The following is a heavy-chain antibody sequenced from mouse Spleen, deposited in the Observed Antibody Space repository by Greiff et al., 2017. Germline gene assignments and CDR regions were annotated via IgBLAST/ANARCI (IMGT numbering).Heavy chain of an antibody. CDR1: GYTFTSYW. D-gene: IGHD4-1*01. Sequence: VQVVESGAELAKPGASVKLSCKASGYTFTSYWMHWVKQRPGQGLEWIGYINPSSGYTKYNQKFKDKATLTADKSSSTAYMQLSSLTYEDSVVYYCARGGNWDPWFAYWGQGTLVTVSA. V-gene: IGHV1-7*01. CDR3: ARGGNWDPWFAY. CDR2: INPSSGYT. J-gene: IGHJ3*01.